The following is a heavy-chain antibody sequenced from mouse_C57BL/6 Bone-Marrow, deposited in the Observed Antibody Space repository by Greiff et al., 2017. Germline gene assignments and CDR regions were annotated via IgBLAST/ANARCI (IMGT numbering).Heavy chain of an antibody. V-gene: IGHV1-26*01. CDR3: ARRTAYYSNFDY. J-gene: IGHJ2*01. D-gene: IGHD2-5*01. Sequence: VQLQQSGPELVKPGASVKISCKASGYTFTDYYMNWVKQSHGKSLEWIGDINPNNGGTSYNQKFKGKATLTVDKSSSTAYMELRSLTSEDSAVYYCARRTAYYSNFDYWGQGTTLTVSS. CDR1: GYTFTDYY. CDR2: INPNNGGT.